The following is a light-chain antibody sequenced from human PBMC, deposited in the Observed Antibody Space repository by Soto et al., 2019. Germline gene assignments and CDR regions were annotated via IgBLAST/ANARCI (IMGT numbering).Light chain of an antibody. V-gene: IGKV3-20*01. Sequence: EIVLTQSPGTLSLSPGERATLSCRASQSVSSSYLAWYQQKPGQAPRLLIYGASSRATGIPDRFSGSGSGTDFTLTISRLEPEDFAVYYCQKYGSSPPRAFGQGTKGDIK. J-gene: IGKJ1*01. CDR2: GAS. CDR1: QSVSSSY. CDR3: QKYGSSPPRA.